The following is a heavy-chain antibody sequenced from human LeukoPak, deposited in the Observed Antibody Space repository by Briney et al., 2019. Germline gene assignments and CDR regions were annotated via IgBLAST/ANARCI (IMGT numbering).Heavy chain of an antibody. J-gene: IGHJ4*02. D-gene: IGHD3-22*01. Sequence: GRSLRLSCAASGFTFSSYSMNWVRQAPGKGLEWVSYISSVSSSINYADSVKGRFTISRDNAKDSLYLQMNSLRAEDTAVYYCARSGGYYPDYWGQGTLVTVSS. CDR1: GFTFSSYS. CDR2: ISSVSSSI. V-gene: IGHV3-48*04. CDR3: ARSGGYYPDY.